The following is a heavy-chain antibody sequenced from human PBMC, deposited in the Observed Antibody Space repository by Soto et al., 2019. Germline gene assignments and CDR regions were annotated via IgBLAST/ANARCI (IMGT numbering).Heavy chain of an antibody. Sequence: QVQLVESGGGVVQPGRSLRLSCAASGFTFSSYGMHWVRQAPGKGLEWVAVISYDGSNKYYADSVKGRFTISRDNSKNTLYLQMNGLRAEDTAVYYCAKGLIAVAGTGGTHDAFDIWGQGTMVTVSS. J-gene: IGHJ3*02. CDR3: AKGLIAVAGTGGTHDAFDI. CDR1: GFTFSSYG. V-gene: IGHV3-30*18. CDR2: ISYDGSNK. D-gene: IGHD6-19*01.